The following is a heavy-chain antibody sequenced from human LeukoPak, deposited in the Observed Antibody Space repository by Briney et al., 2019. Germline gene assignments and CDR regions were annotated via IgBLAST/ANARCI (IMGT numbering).Heavy chain of an antibody. CDR3: AKGAHSSSWFPSIGY. D-gene: IGHD6-13*01. Sequence: GGSLRLSCAASGFTFSSYSMNWVRQAPGKGLEWVSSISSSSSYIYYADSVKGRFTISRDNSKNTLYLQMNSLRAEDTAVYYCAKGAHSSSWFPSIGYWGQGTLVTVSS. CDR2: ISSSSSYI. J-gene: IGHJ4*02. CDR1: GFTFSSYS. V-gene: IGHV3-21*04.